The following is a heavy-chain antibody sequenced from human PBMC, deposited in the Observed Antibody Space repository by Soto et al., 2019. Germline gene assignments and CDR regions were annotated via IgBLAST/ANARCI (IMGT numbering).Heavy chain of an antibody. Sequence: EVQLVQSGAEIKKPGESLKISCKTAGYTFTGFWIGWVRQMPGKGLEWMGIINPCDSDTRYSPSFQGQVTISADKSISTVYLQWSSLTASDSAMYYCARVFLGNYGDQWGQGTLVTVSS. CDR3: ARVFLGNYGDQ. CDR1: GYTFTGFW. J-gene: IGHJ4*02. V-gene: IGHV5-51*01. D-gene: IGHD3-22*01. CDR2: INPCDSDT.